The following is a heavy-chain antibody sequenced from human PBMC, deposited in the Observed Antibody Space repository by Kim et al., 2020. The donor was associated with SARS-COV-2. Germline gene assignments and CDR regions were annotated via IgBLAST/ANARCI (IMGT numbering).Heavy chain of an antibody. D-gene: IGHD6-19*01. Sequence: SETLSLTCTVSGGSISSSSYYWGWIRQPPGKGLEWIGSIYYSGSTYYNPSLKSRVTISVDTSKNQFSLKLSSVTAADTAVYYCARAIAVAGSHYYYGMDVWGQGTTVTVSS. J-gene: IGHJ6*02. CDR3: ARAIAVAGSHYYYGMDV. CDR2: IYYSGST. V-gene: IGHV4-39*01. CDR1: GGSISSSSYY.